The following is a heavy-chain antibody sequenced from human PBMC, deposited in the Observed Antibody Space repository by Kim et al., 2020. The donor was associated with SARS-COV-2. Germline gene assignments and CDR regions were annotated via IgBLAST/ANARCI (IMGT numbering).Heavy chain of an antibody. V-gene: IGHV4-61*01. CDR1: GGSVSSGSYY. Sequence: SETLSLTCTVSGGSVSSGSYYWSWIRQPPGKGLEWIGYIYYSGSTNYNPSLKSRVTISVDTSKNQFSLKLSSVTAADTAVYYCASFTGGNSDGLFDYWGQGTLVTVSS. J-gene: IGHJ4*02. CDR2: IYYSGST. D-gene: IGHD2-21*02. CDR3: ASFTGGNSDGLFDY.